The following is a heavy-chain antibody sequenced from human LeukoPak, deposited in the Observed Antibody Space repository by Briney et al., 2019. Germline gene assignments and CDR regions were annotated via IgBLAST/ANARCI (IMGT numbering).Heavy chain of an antibody. CDR1: GYTFTSYG. D-gene: IGHD4-17*01. V-gene: IGHV1-18*01. CDR3: ARVVLGDYGNYYYYMDV. Sequence: ASVKVSCKASGYTFTSYGISWVRQAPGQGLEWMGWISAYNGNTNYAQKLQGRVTMTTDTSTSTAYMELRSLRFDDTAVYYCARVVLGDYGNYYYYMDVWGKGTTVTVSS. CDR2: ISAYNGNT. J-gene: IGHJ6*03.